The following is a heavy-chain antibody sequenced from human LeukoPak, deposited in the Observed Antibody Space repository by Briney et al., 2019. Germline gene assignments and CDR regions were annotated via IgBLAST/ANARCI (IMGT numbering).Heavy chain of an antibody. V-gene: IGHV1-24*01. CDR3: ATSWYEAGTLSNWFDP. J-gene: IGHJ5*02. Sequence: GASVTVSCTVSGYTLTELSMHWVRQAPGKGLEWMGGFDPEDGETIYAQKFQGRVTMTEDTSTDTAYMELSSLRSEDTAVYYCATSWYEAGTLSNWFDPWGQGTLVTVSS. CDR1: GYTLTELS. CDR2: FDPEDGET. D-gene: IGHD6-19*01.